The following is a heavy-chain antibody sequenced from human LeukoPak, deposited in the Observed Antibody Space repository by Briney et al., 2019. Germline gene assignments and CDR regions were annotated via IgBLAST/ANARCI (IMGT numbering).Heavy chain of an antibody. Sequence: KASETLSLTCAVYGGSFSGYYWSWIRQPPGKGPEWIGEINHSGSTNYNPSLKSRVTISVDTSKKQFSLKLSSVTAADTAVYYCARGVYGSQDYWGQGTPVTVSS. CDR3: ARGVYGSQDY. CDR2: INHSGST. D-gene: IGHD1-26*01. J-gene: IGHJ4*02. V-gene: IGHV4-34*01. CDR1: GGSFSGYY.